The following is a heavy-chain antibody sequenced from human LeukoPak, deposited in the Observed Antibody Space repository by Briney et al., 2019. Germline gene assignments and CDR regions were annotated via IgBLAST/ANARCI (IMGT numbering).Heavy chain of an antibody. V-gene: IGHV3-9*01. CDR3: ARARKRNSYFDY. Sequence: TGGSLRLSCAASGFTFDDYAMHWVRQAPGKGREWVSGISWNSGSIGYADSVKGRFTISRDNAKNSLYLQMNSLRAEDTALYYCARARKRNSYFDYWGQGTLVTVSS. D-gene: IGHD1-7*01. CDR1: GFTFDDYA. CDR2: ISWNSGSI. J-gene: IGHJ4*02.